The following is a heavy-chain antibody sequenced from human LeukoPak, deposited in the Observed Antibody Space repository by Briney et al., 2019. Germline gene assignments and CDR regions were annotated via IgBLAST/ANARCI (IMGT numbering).Heavy chain of an antibody. CDR2: VYYTGNT. Sequence: SETLSLTCTVSGRSISNSSYYWGWIRQPPGKGLQWFGSVYYTGNTYYNPSLKSRVTISVDTSKNQFSLKLSSVTAADTAVYYCARHRTTHEYFDFWGQGILISVSS. CDR3: ARHRTTHEYFDF. J-gene: IGHJ4*02. V-gene: IGHV4-39*07. CDR1: GRSISNSSYY. D-gene: IGHD2-2*01.